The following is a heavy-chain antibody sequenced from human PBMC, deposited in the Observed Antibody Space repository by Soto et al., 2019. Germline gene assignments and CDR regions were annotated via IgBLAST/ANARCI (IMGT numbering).Heavy chain of an antibody. CDR2: ISYDGSNK. CDR3: AKVGGEWLLLGAFDI. D-gene: IGHD3-22*01. CDR1: GFTFSSYG. Sequence: QVQLVESGGGVVQPGRSLRLSCAASGFTFSSYGMHWVRQAPGKGLEWVAVISYDGSNKYYADSVKGRFTISRDNSKNTLYLQTNSLRAEDTAVYYCAKVGGEWLLLGAFDIWGQGTMVTVSS. J-gene: IGHJ3*02. V-gene: IGHV3-30*18.